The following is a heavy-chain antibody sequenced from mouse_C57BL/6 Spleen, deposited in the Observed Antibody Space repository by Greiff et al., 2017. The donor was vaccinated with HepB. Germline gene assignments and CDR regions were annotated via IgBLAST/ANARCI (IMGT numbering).Heavy chain of an antibody. CDR3: ARRILVLYEDY. CDR1: GYSFTGYY. Sequence: EVQLQQSGPELVKPGASVKISCKASGYSFTGYYMNWVKQSPEKSLEWIGEINPSTGGTTYNQKFKAKATLTVDKSSSTAYMQLKSLTSEDSAVYYCARRILVLYEDYWGQGTTLTVSS. V-gene: IGHV1-42*01. D-gene: IGHD2-12*01. J-gene: IGHJ2*01. CDR2: INPSTGGT.